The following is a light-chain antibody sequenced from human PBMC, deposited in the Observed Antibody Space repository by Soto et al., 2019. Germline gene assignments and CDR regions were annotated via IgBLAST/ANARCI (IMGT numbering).Light chain of an antibody. CDR3: QQYYSYRWT. V-gene: IGKV1-8*01. CDR1: QCISSY. Sequence: AIRRTLSPSSLSSSPGDRVTITCRAGQCISSYLARYQQKPGKAPKLLIYAASTLQSGVPSRFSGSGSGTDFTLTIRCLQSEDFATYYCQQYYSYRWTFGQGTKVDIK. CDR2: AAS. J-gene: IGKJ1*01.